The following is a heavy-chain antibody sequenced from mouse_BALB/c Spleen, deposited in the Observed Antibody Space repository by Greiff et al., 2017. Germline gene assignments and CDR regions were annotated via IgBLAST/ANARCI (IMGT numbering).Heavy chain of an antibody. Sequence: VQRVESGPGLVAPSQSLSITCTVSGFSLTSYGVHWVRQPPGKGLEWLGVIWAGGSTNYNSALMSRLSISKDNSKSQVFLKMNSLQTDDTAMYYCAIDGYYGPYYAMDYWGQGTSVTVSS. D-gene: IGHD2-3*01. J-gene: IGHJ4*01. V-gene: IGHV2-9*02. CDR1: GFSLTSYG. CDR3: AIDGYYGPYYAMDY. CDR2: IWAGGST.